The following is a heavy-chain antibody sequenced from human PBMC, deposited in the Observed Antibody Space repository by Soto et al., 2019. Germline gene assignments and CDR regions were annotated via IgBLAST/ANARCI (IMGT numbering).Heavy chain of an antibody. CDR2: IYYSGST. D-gene: IGHD5-18*01. Sequence: SETLSLTCTVSGGSISSGAYYWSWIRQPPGKGLEWIGYIYYSGSTNYNPSLKSRVTISLDTSKNQFSLKLSSVTAADTAVYYCARGYGRNFDYWGQGTLVTVSS. J-gene: IGHJ4*02. CDR3: ARGYGRNFDY. V-gene: IGHV4-61*08. CDR1: GGSISSGAYY.